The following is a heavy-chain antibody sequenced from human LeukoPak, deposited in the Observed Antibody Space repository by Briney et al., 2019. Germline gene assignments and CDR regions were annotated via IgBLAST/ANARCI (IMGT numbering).Heavy chain of an antibody. J-gene: IGHJ6*03. CDR1: GFTFSSYG. CDR3: ARAPRNVVDYYYYYMDV. D-gene: IGHD2-15*01. Sequence: PGGSLRLSCAASGFTFSSYGMHWVRQAPGKGLEWVAVIWYDGSNKYYADSVKGRFTISRDNSKNTLYLQMNSLRAEDTAVYYCARAPRNVVDYYYYYMDVWGKGTTVTVSS. V-gene: IGHV3-33*01. CDR2: IWYDGSNK.